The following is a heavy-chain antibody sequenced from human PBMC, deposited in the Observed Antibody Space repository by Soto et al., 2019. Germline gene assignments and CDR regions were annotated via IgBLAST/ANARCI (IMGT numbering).Heavy chain of an antibody. CDR2: IYPGDSDT. CDR1: GYSFTSYW. D-gene: IGHD3-3*01. CDR3: ARRKTRRFLEGLLPEGWFDP. V-gene: IGHV5-51*01. J-gene: IGHJ5*02. Sequence: GESLKISCKGSGYSFTSYWIGWVRQMPGKGMEWMGIIYPGDSDTRYSPSFQGQVTISADKSISTAYLQWSSLEASDAAMYYCARRKTRRFLEGLLPEGWFDPWGQGTLVTVSS.